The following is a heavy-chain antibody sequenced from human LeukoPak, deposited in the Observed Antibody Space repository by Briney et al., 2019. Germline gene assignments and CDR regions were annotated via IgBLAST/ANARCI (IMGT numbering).Heavy chain of an antibody. V-gene: IGHV3-48*04. D-gene: IGHD6-13*01. CDR1: GFTFSSYS. Sequence: GGSLRLSCAASGFTFSSYSMNWVRQAPGKGLEWVSYISSSSSTIYYADSVKGRFTISRDNAKNSLYLQMNSLRAEDTAVYYCARDGSAAADLVGYFDYWGQGTLVTVSS. CDR3: ARDGSAAADLVGYFDY. J-gene: IGHJ4*02. CDR2: ISSSSSTI.